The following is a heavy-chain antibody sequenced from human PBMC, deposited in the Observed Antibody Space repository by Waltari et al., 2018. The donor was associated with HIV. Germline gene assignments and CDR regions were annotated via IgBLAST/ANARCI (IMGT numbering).Heavy chain of an antibody. CDR3: ARPIRGSGVGAFHV. D-gene: IGHD1-26*01. V-gene: IGHV4-59*08. CDR1: GDALITYY. Sequence: QVHPQELGPGLLKPSEALSLTCSVAGDALITYYWSWVLQSPEKGLEWISYSFYGGDTNYSPSRKSRATIATDPSASPLSLMINTVNAAVSGVYYCARPIRGSGVGAFHVWGQGTTVIVSS. J-gene: IGHJ6*02. CDR2: SFYGGDT.